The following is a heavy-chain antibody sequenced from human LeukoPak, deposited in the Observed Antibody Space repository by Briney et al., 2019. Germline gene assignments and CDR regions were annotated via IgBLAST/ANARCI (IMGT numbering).Heavy chain of an antibody. D-gene: IGHD3-22*01. CDR3: ARAPDDTSCYYPLDY. CDR1: GGSISSYY. CDR2: IYYSGST. Sequence: SETLSLTCTVSGGSISSYYWSWIRQPPGKGLEWIGYIYYSGSTNYNPSLKSRVTISLNTSKNQFSLRLGSVTAADTAVYYCARAPDDTSCYYPLDYWGQGTLVTVSS. J-gene: IGHJ4*02. V-gene: IGHV4-59*01.